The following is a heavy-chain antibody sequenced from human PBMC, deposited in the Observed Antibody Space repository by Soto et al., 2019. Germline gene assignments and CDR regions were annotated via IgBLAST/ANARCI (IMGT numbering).Heavy chain of an antibody. Sequence: GGSLRLSCAASGFTFSSYAMHWVRQAPGKGLEWVAVISYDGSNKYYADSVKGRFTISRDNSKNTLYLQMNSLRAEDTAVYYCARDSIVGATDAFDIWGQGTMVTVSS. V-gene: IGHV3-30-3*01. D-gene: IGHD1-26*01. CDR1: GFTFSSYA. J-gene: IGHJ3*02. CDR3: ARDSIVGATDAFDI. CDR2: ISYDGSNK.